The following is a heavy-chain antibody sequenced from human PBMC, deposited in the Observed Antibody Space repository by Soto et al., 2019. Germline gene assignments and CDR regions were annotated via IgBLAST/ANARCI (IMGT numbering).Heavy chain of an antibody. D-gene: IGHD5-18*01. J-gene: IGHJ4*02. CDR2: IYYGGST. Sequence: TLSLTCSFSGGSISSYFWSWIRQPPGKGLEWIGYIYYGGSTNYNPSLKSRVTISVDTSKNQFSLKLSSVTAADTAVYYCARAGTTMVALDCWGQGTLVTVSS. V-gene: IGHV4-59*01. CDR3: ARAGTTMVALDC. CDR1: GGSISSYF.